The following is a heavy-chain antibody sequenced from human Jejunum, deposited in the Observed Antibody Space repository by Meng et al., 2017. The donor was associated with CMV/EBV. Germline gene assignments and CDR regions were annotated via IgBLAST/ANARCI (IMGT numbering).Heavy chain of an antibody. J-gene: IGHJ4*02. V-gene: IGHV3-7*03. CDR1: GFTFSSYW. CDR2: IKEDGSEK. Sequence: SLRLSCEASGFTFSSYWMSWVRQAPGKGLEWVANIKEDGSEKYYVDSEKGRFTISRDNAKNTLYLQMSSLRVEDTAVYYCAKARQCEDWGQGTLVTVSS. CDR3: AKARQCED.